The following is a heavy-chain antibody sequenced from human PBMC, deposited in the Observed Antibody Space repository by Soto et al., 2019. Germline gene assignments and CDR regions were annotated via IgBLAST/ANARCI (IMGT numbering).Heavy chain of an antibody. Sequence: GGSRRRSCAASGFTFTSYSMNWVRQAPGKGLERVSYISSSNSTIYYADSVKGRFTISRDNAKNSLYLQMNSLRDEDTAVYYFDRDWAGPWAINWYLDIWGRGTLVTVSS. CDR3: DRDWAGPWAINWYLDI. V-gene: IGHV3-48*02. CDR2: ISSSNSTI. J-gene: IGHJ2*01. D-gene: IGHD6-19*01. CDR1: GFTFTSYS.